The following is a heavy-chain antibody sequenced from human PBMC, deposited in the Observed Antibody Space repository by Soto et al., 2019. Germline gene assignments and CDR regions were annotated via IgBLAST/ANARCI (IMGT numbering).Heavy chain of an antibody. Sequence: ASVKVSCKASGYTFTSYAMHWVRQAPGQRLEWMGWINAGNGNTKYSQKFQGRVTITRDTPASTAYMELSSLRSEDTAVYYRARFYCSGSGWLYYYYYGMDVWGQETTVNVSS. J-gene: IGHJ6*02. CDR2: INAGNGNT. V-gene: IGHV1-3*01. CDR3: ARFYCSGSGWLYYYYYGMDV. D-gene: IGHD6-19*01. CDR1: GYTFTSYA.